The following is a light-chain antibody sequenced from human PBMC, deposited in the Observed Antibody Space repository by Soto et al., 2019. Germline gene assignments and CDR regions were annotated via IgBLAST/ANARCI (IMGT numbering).Light chain of an antibody. Sequence: DIQMTQSPSTLSGSVGDRVTITCRASQTISSWLAWYQQKPGKPPKLLIYKASTLKSGVPSRLSGSGSGTEFTLTISSLQPDDFATYYCQHYNSYSEAFGQGTKVDIK. CDR2: KAS. J-gene: IGKJ1*01. CDR3: QHYNSYSEA. V-gene: IGKV1-5*03. CDR1: QTISSW.